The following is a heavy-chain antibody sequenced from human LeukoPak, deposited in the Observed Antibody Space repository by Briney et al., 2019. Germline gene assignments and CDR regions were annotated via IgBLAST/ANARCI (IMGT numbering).Heavy chain of an antibody. CDR2: IIPIFGTA. D-gene: IGHD2-15*01. Sequence: SVKVSCKASGGTFSSYAISWVRQAPGQGLEWMGGIIPIFGTANYAQKFQGRVTITADESTCTAYMELSSLRSEDTAVYYCARDGSGGSWIHFDYWGQGTLVTVSP. V-gene: IGHV1-69*13. CDR3: ARDGSGGSWIHFDY. J-gene: IGHJ4*02. CDR1: GGTFSSYA.